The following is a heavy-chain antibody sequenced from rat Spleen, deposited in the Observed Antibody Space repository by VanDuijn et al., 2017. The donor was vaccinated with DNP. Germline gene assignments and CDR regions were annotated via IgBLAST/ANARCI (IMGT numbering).Heavy chain of an antibody. D-gene: IGHD5-1*01. Sequence: EVQLAETGGGLVQPGRSLKLSCVGSGFTFSNYWMYWIRQAPGRGLEWIASINTDGGNTHYPDSVKGRFTISRDNAKNTLYLQMDSLRSEDTATYYCKLGGAYWGQGVMVTVSS. J-gene: IGHJ2*01. CDR3: KLGGAY. CDR1: GFTFSNYW. V-gene: IGHV5-58*01. CDR2: INTDGGNT.